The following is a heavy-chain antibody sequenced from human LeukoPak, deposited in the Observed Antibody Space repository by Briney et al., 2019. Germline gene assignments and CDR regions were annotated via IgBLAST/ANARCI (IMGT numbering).Heavy chain of an antibody. CDR1: GFTFSSYV. Sequence: GGSLRLSCVASGFTFSSYVMNWVRQAPGKGLEWVSTISSTSSHMYYADSVKGRFTISRDNAKNSLYLQMNSLRAEDTAVYYCARVLVSGTRIFDYWGQGALVTVSS. V-gene: IGHV3-21*01. D-gene: IGHD3-3*01. CDR2: ISSTSSHM. CDR3: ARVLVSGTRIFDY. J-gene: IGHJ4*02.